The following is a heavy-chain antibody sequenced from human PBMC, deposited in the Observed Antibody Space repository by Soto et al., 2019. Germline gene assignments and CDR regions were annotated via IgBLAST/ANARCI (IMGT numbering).Heavy chain of an antibody. D-gene: IGHD1-26*01. CDR1: GFTFSSYA. CDR2: IGDSGDTT. J-gene: IGHJ4*02. CDR3: AKDLGTPGVGATLAD. V-gene: IGHV3-23*01. Sequence: DVQLLESGGGLVQPGGSMRLSCAASGFTFSSYAMSWVRQAPGKGLEWVSGIGDSGDTTNNAGSVKGRFTISRDNSKNTLYLQMNSLRAEDSAVYYCAKDLGTPGVGATLADWGQGTLVTVSS.